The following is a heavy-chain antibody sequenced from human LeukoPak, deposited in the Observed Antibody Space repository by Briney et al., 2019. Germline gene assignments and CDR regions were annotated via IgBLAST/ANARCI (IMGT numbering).Heavy chain of an antibody. V-gene: IGHV4-59*02. Sequence: SETLSLTCTVSGGSVSSYYWSWIRQPPGKGLEWIGYIYYSGSTNYNPSLKSRVTISVDTSKNQFSLKLSSVTTADTAVYHCARDNWNHGSSMDVWGQGTTVTVSS. CDR2: IYYSGST. CDR1: GGSVSSYY. J-gene: IGHJ6*02. CDR3: ARDNWNHGSSMDV. D-gene: IGHD1-14*01.